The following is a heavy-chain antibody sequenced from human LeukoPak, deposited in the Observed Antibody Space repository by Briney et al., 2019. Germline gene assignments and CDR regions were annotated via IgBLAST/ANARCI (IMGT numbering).Heavy chain of an antibody. V-gene: IGHV4-39*02. D-gene: IGHD4/OR15-4a*01. CDR1: GGSISSSSYY. CDR3: ARRPPDYCFDF. CDR2: MYYSGST. J-gene: IGHJ4*02. Sequence: SETLSLTCTVSGGSISSSSYYWGWIRQPPGKGLEWIGSMYYSGSTYYNPSLKSRVTISVDKSKNHFSLKLSSVTAADTAVYYCARRPPDYCFDFWGQGTLVTVSS.